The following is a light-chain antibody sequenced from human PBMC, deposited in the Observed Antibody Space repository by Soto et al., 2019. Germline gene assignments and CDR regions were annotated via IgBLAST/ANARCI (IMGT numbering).Light chain of an antibody. V-gene: IGKV3-20*01. CDR2: DAS. CDR1: QSVSSSY. Sequence: EIVLTQSPGTLSLSPGERATLSCRASQSVSSSYLAWYQQKPGQAPRLLIYDASSRATGIPDRFSGSGSGTDFTLTISRLEPEDFAVYYCQQYGSSPACGQGTKVEIK. CDR3: QQYGSSPA. J-gene: IGKJ1*01.